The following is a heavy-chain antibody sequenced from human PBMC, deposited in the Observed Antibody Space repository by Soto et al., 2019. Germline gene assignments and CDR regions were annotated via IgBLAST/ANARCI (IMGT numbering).Heavy chain of an antibody. J-gene: IGHJ3*01. CDR3: ARDCRPVQLDRLAAFDL. CDR2: TYYRSKWYN. D-gene: IGHD1-1*01. CDR1: GDSVSSNSAA. Sequence: SQNLSLTCAISGDSVSSNSAAWNWIRQSPSRGLEWLGRTYYRSKWYNDYAVSVKSRITINPDTSKNQFSLQLNSVTPEDTAVSYCARDCRPVQLDRLAAFDLRGQGTMVTVS. V-gene: IGHV6-1*01.